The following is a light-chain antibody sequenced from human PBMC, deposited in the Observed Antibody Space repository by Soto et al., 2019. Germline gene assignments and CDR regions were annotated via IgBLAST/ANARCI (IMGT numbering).Light chain of an antibody. CDR3: QQYNSDSPT. V-gene: IGKV1-5*01. CDR2: DAS. Sequence: DIQMTQSPSTLSASVGDRVTITCRASQSISSWLAWYQQKPGKAPKLLIYDASSLESGVPSRFSVSGSGTEFTLTISSLQPDDFATYYCQQYNSDSPTFGQWTKVKI. J-gene: IGKJ1*01. CDR1: QSISSW.